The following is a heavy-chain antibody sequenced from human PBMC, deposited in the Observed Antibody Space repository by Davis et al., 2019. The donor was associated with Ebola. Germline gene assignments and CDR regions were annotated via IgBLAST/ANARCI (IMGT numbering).Heavy chain of an antibody. Sequence: GGSLRLSCAASGFTFSGSAMHWVRQASGKGLEWVGRIRSKANSYATAYAASVKGRFTISRDVSKNTAYLQMNSLKTEDTAVYYCTANDYGDYGVDYWGQGTLVTVSS. J-gene: IGHJ4*02. D-gene: IGHD4-17*01. V-gene: IGHV3-73*01. CDR1: GFTFSGSA. CDR2: IRSKANSYAT. CDR3: TANDYGDYGVDY.